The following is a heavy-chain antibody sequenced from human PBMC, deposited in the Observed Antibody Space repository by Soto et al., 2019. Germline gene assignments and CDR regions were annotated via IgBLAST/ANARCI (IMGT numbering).Heavy chain of an antibody. CDR2: ISSSSSYT. Sequence: QVQLVESGGGLVKPGGSLRLSCAASGFTFSDYYMSWIRQAPGKGLEWVSYISSSSSYTNYADSVKGRFTISRDNAKNSLDRQMNSLRAEDTAVYYCARGQRRGGGDFDYWGQGTLVTVSS. V-gene: IGHV3-11*05. CDR3: ARGQRRGGGDFDY. J-gene: IGHJ4*02. D-gene: IGHD3-10*01. CDR1: GFTFSDYY.